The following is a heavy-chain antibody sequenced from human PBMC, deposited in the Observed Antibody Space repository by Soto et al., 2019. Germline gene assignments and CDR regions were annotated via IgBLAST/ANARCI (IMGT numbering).Heavy chain of an antibody. J-gene: IGHJ6*02. D-gene: IGHD6-13*01. CDR2: IHHSGTT. CDR1: GGSFSEYF. V-gene: IGHV4-34*01. Sequence: NPSETLSLTCAVYGGSFSEYFWTWIRQPPGKGLEWVGEIHHSGTTHYNPSLKRRVTMSVDSSKNQFSLRLTSVAAADTAVYFCARQPVSLSGKYFFYHYGMDVWGQGTTVTVSS. CDR3: ARQPVSLSGKYFFYHYGMDV.